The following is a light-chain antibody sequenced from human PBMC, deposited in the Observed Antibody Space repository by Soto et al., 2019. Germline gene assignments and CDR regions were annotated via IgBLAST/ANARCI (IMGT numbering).Light chain of an antibody. CDR1: PLPKQY. Sequence: SYELTQPPSVSVSPGQTARITCSGDPLPKQYVYWYHQKSGQAPVLVICKDSVRPSGIPERFSGSTSGTTVTLTITGVQAEDEGDYYCQSADSSATFRDVVFGGGTKLPVL. J-gene: IGLJ2*01. CDR2: KDS. CDR3: QSADSSATFRDVV. V-gene: IGLV3-25*03.